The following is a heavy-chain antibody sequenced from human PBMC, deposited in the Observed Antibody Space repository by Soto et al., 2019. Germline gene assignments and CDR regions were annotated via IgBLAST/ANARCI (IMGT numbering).Heavy chain of an antibody. J-gene: IGHJ3*01. CDR1: GGSISSYY. D-gene: IGHD3-10*01. CDR2: IYYSGST. V-gene: IGHV4-59*01. CDR3: ARRYGSAFDF. Sequence: QVQLQESGQGLVKPSETLSLTCTVSGGSISSYYWSWIRQPPGKGLEWIGYIYYSGSTNYNPSLKSRDTISVDTSKNQFSLKLSSVTAADTAVYYCARRYGSAFDFWGQGTMVTVSS.